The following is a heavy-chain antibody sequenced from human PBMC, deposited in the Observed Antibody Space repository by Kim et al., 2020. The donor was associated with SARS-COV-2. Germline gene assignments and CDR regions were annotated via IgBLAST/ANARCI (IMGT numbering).Heavy chain of an antibody. CDR2: ICWDDGK. CDR1: GFSLSTSEVC. V-gene: IGHV2-70*11. Sequence: SGPTLVNPTQTLTLTCTFSGFSLSTSEVCVAWIRQPPGKALEWLARICWDDGKYYSTPLRTRLAISKDTSKNQVVHTMTNVDPVDTATYYCARDSPGGHGDYWGLGTLVTVSS. CDR3: ARDSPGGHGDY. J-gene: IGHJ4*02. D-gene: IGHD3-16*01.